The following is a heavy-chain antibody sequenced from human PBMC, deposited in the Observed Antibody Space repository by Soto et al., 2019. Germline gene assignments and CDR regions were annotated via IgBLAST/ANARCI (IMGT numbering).Heavy chain of an antibody. CDR1: GGSISSRNW. J-gene: IGHJ4*02. D-gene: IGHD3-9*01. CDR2: IHHSGST. Sequence: QVQLQESGPGLVKPSGTLSLTCAVSGGSISSRNWWSWVRQPPGKGLEWIGEIHHSGSTNYNPSPKSRVTMSVDKSKNQFSLKVSSVTAADTAVYYCARDGTGHPYYSDNWGQGTLVTVSS. V-gene: IGHV4-4*02. CDR3: ARDGTGHPYYSDN.